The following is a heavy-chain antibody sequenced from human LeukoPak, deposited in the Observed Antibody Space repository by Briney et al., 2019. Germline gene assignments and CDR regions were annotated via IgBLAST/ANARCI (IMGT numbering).Heavy chain of an antibody. CDR2: INPSGGST. V-gene: IGHV1-46*01. D-gene: IGHD3-3*01. CDR1: GYTFTSYY. Sequence: GASVKVSCKASGYTFTSYYMHWVRQAPGQGLEWMGIINPSGGSTSYAQKFQGRVTMTRDMSTSTVYMELSSLRSEDTAVYYCARVNDFWSGYYRNWFDPWGQGTLVTVSS. CDR3: ARVNDFWSGYYRNWFDP. J-gene: IGHJ5*02.